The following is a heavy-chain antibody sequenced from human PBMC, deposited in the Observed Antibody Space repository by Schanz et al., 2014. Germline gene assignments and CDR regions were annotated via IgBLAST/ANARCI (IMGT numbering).Heavy chain of an antibody. CDR2: ISSSSSTI. J-gene: IGHJ5*01. D-gene: IGHD3-10*01. V-gene: IGHV3-48*01. CDR1: GFTFSSYA. Sequence: VQLVESGGGVVQPGRSLRLSCAASGFTFSSYALHWVRQAPGKGLEWVAYISSSSSTIHYADSVKGRFTISRDNSKNTLYLQMNSLRAEDTAVYYCAKQHIVRGVIYLNWFDSWGQGTLVTVSS. CDR3: AKQHIVRGVIYLNWFDS.